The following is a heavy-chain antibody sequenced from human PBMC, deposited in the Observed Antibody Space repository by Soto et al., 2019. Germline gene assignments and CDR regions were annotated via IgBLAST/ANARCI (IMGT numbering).Heavy chain of an antibody. CDR2: VSTSAGST. CDR3: AKTAGNAEKNHYHFIQV. Sequence: EVQLLESGGTLVQPGGSLRLSCAASGFTFGAYAMSWVRQAPGMGLEWVSVVSTSAGSTYYADSVKGRFTISRDNSRNTLYLQMTSLLAEDTAVYHCAKTAGNAEKNHYHFIQVWGKGTTVTVSS. J-gene: IGHJ6*03. V-gene: IGHV3-23*01. CDR1: GFTFGAYA. D-gene: IGHD1-1*01.